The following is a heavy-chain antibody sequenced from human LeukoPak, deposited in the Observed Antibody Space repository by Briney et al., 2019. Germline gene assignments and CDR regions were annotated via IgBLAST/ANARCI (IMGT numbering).Heavy chain of an antibody. Sequence: GGTLRLSCAASGCTFSSYARSWIRQPPGKGLEWVSAISDSGGSTYYADSVKGRFTISRDNSKNTLYLQMNSLRAEDTAVYYCAKDLDSSSWYYFDYWGQGTLVTVSS. CDR1: GCTFSSYA. D-gene: IGHD6-13*01. V-gene: IGHV3-23*01. CDR3: AKDLDSSSWYYFDY. CDR2: ISDSGGST. J-gene: IGHJ4*02.